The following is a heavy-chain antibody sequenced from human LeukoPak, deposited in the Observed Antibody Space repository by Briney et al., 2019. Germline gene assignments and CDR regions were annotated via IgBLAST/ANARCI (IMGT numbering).Heavy chain of an antibody. CDR2: IRSSSSYI. J-gene: IGHJ3*02. D-gene: IGHD3-22*01. CDR1: GFTFSSYS. CDR3: ARVFGYYDSSGYYGGGAFDI. Sequence: KPGGSLRLSCAASGFTFSSYSMNWVRQAPGKGLEWVSSIRSSSSYIYYADSVKGRFTISRDNAKNSLYLQMNSLRAEDTAVYYCARVFGYYDSSGYYGGGAFDIWGQGTMVTVSS. V-gene: IGHV3-21*01.